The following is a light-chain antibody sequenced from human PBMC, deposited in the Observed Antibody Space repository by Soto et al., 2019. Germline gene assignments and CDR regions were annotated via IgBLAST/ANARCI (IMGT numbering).Light chain of an antibody. CDR3: CSYTNCNTAV. J-gene: IGLJ7*01. CDR2: NVS. CDR1: SSDVGGYNY. V-gene: IGLV2-14*01. Sequence: QSALTQPASVSGSPGQSITISCTGTSSDVGGYNYVSWYQQHPGKAPKLMIYNVSNRPSGVSNRFSGSKSGNTASLTISGLQAEDEADYYCCSYTNCNTAVFGGGTQLTVL.